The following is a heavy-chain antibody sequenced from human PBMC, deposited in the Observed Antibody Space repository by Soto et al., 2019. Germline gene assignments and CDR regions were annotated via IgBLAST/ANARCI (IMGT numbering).Heavy chain of an antibody. CDR2: IIPILGIA. CDR1: GGTFSSYT. Sequence: QVQLVQSGAEVKKPGSSVKVSCKASGGTFSSYTISWVRQAPGQGLEWMGRIIPILGIANYAQKFQGRVTIXXDXSMXTAYMELSSLRSEDTAVYYCARMVRDDSSGYYRDYWGQGTLVTVSS. D-gene: IGHD3-22*01. V-gene: IGHV1-69*02. CDR3: ARMVRDDSSGYYRDY. J-gene: IGHJ4*02.